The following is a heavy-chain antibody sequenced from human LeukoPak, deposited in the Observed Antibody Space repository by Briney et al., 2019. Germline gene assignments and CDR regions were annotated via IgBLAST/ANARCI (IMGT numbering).Heavy chain of an antibody. D-gene: IGHD2-21*02. V-gene: IGHV3-33*06. CDR2: IWYDGSNN. J-gene: IGHJ4*02. CDR3: AKGPPVVVTSCGR. Sequence: QPGRSLRLSCAASGFTFSTYGMHWVRQAPGKGLEWVAVIWYDGSNNYYADSVKGRFTISRDNSKNTLYLQMNSLRAEDTAVYYCAKGPPVVVTSCGRWGQGTLVTVSS. CDR1: GFTFSTYG.